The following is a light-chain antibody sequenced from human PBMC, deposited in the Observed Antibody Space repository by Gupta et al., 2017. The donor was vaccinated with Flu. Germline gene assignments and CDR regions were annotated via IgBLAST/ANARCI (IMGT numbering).Light chain of an antibody. CDR2: YYSDSDK. V-gene: IGLV5-37*01. Sequence: YNMWGYQQKPGSPPKFLLFYYSDSDKGHGSGVPSRFSGSKDASANTGVLLISGLQSEDEADYYCMIWPSNAHVVFGGGTKLAVL. J-gene: IGLJ2*01. CDR1: YN. CDR3: MIWPSNAHVV.